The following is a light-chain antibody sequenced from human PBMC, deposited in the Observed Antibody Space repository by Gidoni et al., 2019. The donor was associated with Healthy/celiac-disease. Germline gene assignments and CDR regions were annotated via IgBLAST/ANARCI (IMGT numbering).Light chain of an antibody. J-gene: IGLJ3*02. CDR2: STD. V-gene: IGLV8-61*01. CDR3: VLYMGSGIWV. CDR1: SDAVSTSYY. Sequence: HTVVPPEPSFSVSPGGTVTLTCAFSSDAVSTSYYPSWYQQTPGQAPRTLIYSTDARSSGVPDRFSGSILGNKAALTITGAQADEESDYYCVLYMGSGIWVFGGGTKLTVL.